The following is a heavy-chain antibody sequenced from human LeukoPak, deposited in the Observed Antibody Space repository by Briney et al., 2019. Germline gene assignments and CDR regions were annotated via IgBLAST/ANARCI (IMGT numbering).Heavy chain of an antibody. CDR2: ISGSGGET. V-gene: IGHV3-23*01. J-gene: IGHJ4*02. CDR3: AKGPNESSNYLFDY. CDR1: GFAFSSYA. D-gene: IGHD4-11*01. Sequence: GGSLRLSCAASGFAFSSYAMNWLRQAPGKGLEWISVISGSGGETYYAGSVKGRFTISRDNSKNTVYVELNSLGGDDTAVYYCAKGPNESSNYLFDYWGQGTLVTVSS.